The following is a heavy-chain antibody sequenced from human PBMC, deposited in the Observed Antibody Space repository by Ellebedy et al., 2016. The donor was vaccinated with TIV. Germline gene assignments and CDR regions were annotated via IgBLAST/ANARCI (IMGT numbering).Heavy chain of an antibody. CDR1: GYSFTSYG. V-gene: IGHV1-18*01. CDR2: ISAYNGNT. J-gene: IGHJ4*02. D-gene: IGHD3-9*01. Sequence: GESLKISCKGSGYSFTSYGISWVRQAPGQGLEWMGWISAYNGNTNYAQKLQGRVTMTTDTSTSTAYMELRSLRSDDTAVYYCARGYDILTGPPGYWGQGTLVTVSS. CDR3: ARGYDILTGPPGY.